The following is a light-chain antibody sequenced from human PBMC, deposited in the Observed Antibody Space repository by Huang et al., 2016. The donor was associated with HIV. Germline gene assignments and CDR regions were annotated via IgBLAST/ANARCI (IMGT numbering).Light chain of an antibody. CDR3: QQYSNWPIT. CDR2: GAS. Sequence: EIVMTQSPATLSVSPGERATLSCRASQSVSSNLAWYQQKPGQAPRLLIDGASTRATGIPARFSGSGSGTEFTLTISSLQSEDFAVYYCQQYSNWPITFGQGTRLEIK. V-gene: IGKV3D-15*01. J-gene: IGKJ5*01. CDR1: QSVSSN.